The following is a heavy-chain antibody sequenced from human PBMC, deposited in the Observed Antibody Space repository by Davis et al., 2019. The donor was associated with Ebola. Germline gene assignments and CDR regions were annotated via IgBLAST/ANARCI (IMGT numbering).Heavy chain of an antibody. V-gene: IGHV4-59*01. CDR2: IYYSGST. D-gene: IGHD3-22*01. Sequence: PSETLSLTCTVSGGSISSYYWSWIRQPPGKGLEWIGYIYYSGSTNYNPSLKSRVTISVDTSKNQFSLKLSSVTAADTAVYYCARETYYYDSSGYSKTPPIDYWGQGTLVTVSS. J-gene: IGHJ4*02. CDR1: GGSISSYY. CDR3: ARETYYYDSSGYSKTPPIDY.